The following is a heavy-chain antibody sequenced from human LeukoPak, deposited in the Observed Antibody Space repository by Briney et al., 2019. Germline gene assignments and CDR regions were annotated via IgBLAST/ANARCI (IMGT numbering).Heavy chain of an antibody. CDR1: GFTFDEYA. CDR2: ISWDGLNT. V-gene: IGHV3-43D*03. CDR3: AKDRLPYCGADCFSDFDY. J-gene: IGHJ4*02. D-gene: IGHD2-21*02. Sequence: GGSLRLSCAASGFTFDEYAMHWVRQAPGKGLEWVSLISWDGLNTYYPDSVKGRFTISRDRGKSSLYLQMNSLRAEDTALYFCAKDRLPYCGADCFSDFDYWGRGTPVTVSS.